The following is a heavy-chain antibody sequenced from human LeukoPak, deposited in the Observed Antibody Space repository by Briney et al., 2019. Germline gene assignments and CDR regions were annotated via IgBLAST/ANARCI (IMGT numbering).Heavy chain of an antibody. V-gene: IGHV4-39*01. D-gene: IGHD4-17*01. CDR3: ARREYYGDYIDN. J-gene: IGHJ4*02. CDR2: IYYSGST. CDR1: GGSISSSSYY. Sequence: SETLSLTCTVSGGSISSSSYYWGWIRQPPGKGLEWIGSIYYSGSTYYNPSLKSRVTISVDTSKNQFSLKLSSVTAADTAVYYCARREYYGDYIDNWGQGTLVTVSS.